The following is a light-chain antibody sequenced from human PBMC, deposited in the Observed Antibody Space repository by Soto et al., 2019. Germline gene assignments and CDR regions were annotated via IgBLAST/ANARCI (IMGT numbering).Light chain of an antibody. CDR3: CSSAPESTYV. Sequence: QSGLAQPASVSGSPGQSITISCTGTSDDVGAYNSVSWYQQLPHKAPQVILYKGTQRPSGVSSRFSGSTSGNAASLTISGLQADDEADYFCCSSAPESTYVFGTGTKVTVL. J-gene: IGLJ1*01. V-gene: IGLV2-23*01. CDR1: SDDVGAYNS. CDR2: KGT.